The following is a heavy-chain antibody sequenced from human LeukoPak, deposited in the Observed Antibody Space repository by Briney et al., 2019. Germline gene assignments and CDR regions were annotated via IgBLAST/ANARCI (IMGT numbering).Heavy chain of an antibody. CDR1: GFTFTSSA. D-gene: IGHD3-3*01. CDR2: IVVGSGNT. CDR3: AARYDFWGGSVDY. Sequence: SVKVSCKASGFTFTSSAMQWVRQARGQRLEWIGWIVVGSGNTNYAQKFQERVTITRDMSTSTAYMELSSLRPGATAVYYCAARYDFWGGSVDYWGQGTLVTVSS. V-gene: IGHV1-58*02. J-gene: IGHJ4*02.